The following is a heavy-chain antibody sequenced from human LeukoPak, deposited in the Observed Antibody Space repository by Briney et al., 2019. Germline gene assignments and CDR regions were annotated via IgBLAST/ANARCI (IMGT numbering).Heavy chain of an antibody. CDR1: GGSFSGYY. CDR2: INHSGST. Sequence: SETLSLTCAVYGGSFSGYYWSWIRQPPGKGLEWIGEINHSGSTNYNPSLKSRVTISVDTSKNQFSLKLSSVTAADTAVYYCAKDPRVATIEIFDYWGQGTLVTVSS. CDR3: AKDPRVATIEIFDY. V-gene: IGHV4-34*01. J-gene: IGHJ4*02. D-gene: IGHD5-12*01.